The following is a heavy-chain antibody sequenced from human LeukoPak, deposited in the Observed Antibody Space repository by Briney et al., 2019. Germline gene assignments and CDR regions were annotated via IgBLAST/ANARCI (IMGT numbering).Heavy chain of an antibody. J-gene: IGHJ4*02. D-gene: IGHD3-22*01. CDR2: IYYTGTT. Sequence: SETLSLTCTVSDGSISRYYWNWFRQPPGKGLEWIGHIYYTGTTHYNPSLQSRVSISIDTSKNQFSLKLRSVTAVDTAVYYCARWGHFDTSGYFVADYWGQGTLITVSS. CDR3: ARWGHFDTSGYFVADY. V-gene: IGHV4-59*01. CDR1: DGSISRYY.